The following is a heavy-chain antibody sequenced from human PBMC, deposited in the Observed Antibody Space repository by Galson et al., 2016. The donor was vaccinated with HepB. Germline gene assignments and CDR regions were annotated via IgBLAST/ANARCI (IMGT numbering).Heavy chain of an antibody. CDR1: RFAFSNYV. CDR2: ISASGDDT. Sequence: LSCVASRFAFSNYVMSWVRQAPGKGLEWVSTISASGDDTYYADPVKGRFTISRDNSKNTLNVQMNSLRADDTAVYYCAAGYYYGDLGRDWGQGTLVIVSS. D-gene: IGHD3-22*01. CDR3: AAGYYYGDLGRD. J-gene: IGHJ4*02. V-gene: IGHV3-23*01.